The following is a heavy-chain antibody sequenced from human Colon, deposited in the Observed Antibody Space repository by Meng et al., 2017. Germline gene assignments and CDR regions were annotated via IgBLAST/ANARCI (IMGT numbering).Heavy chain of an antibody. CDR2: IAHTGRT. CDR3: GTTDINYCPIHY. V-gene: IGHV4-4*02. J-gene: IGHJ4*02. D-gene: IGHD1/OR15-1a*01. CDR1: GASISTTNW. Sequence: QMQLRESCPGLVKPSGTLSLTCAVSGASISTTNWWTWFRQSPGKGLEWIGEIAHTGRTNYNRSLKSRVSISMDKSKNHFSLNVTSVTAADTAVYYCGTTDINYCPIHYWGQGTLVTVSS.